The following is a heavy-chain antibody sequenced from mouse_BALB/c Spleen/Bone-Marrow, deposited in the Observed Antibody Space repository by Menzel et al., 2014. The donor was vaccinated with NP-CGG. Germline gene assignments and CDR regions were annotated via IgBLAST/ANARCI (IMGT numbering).Heavy chain of an antibody. D-gene: IGHD5-5*01. V-gene: IGHV3-6*02. Sequence: EVQLVESGPGLVKPSQSLSLTCSVTGYSITSGYYCNWIRQFPGNKLEWMGYISYDGSNNYNPSLKNRISITRDTSKNQFFLKLNSVTTEDTATYYCAKGGIYLMDYWGQGTSVTVSS. CDR3: AKGGIYLMDY. CDR1: GYSITSGYY. J-gene: IGHJ4*01. CDR2: ISYDGSN.